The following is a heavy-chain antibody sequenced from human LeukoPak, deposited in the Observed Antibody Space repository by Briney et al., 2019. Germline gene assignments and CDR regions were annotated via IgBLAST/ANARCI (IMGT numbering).Heavy chain of an antibody. CDR1: GFTFSNYW. V-gene: IGHV3-7*01. J-gene: IGHJ4*02. D-gene: IGHD3-16*01. CDR2: IKQDGREK. Sequence: GGSLRISCATSGFTFSNYWMTWVRQAPGKGLEWVANIKQDGREKYYVDSVKGRFTISRDNAKNSLFLQMNSLRAEDTAVFFCAREARGGVDYWGQGTLVTVSS. CDR3: AREARGGVDY.